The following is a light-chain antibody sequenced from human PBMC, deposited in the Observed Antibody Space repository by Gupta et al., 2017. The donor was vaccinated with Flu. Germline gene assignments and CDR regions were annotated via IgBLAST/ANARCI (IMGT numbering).Light chain of an antibody. CDR3: QQSYSTPST. Sequence: PSSLSASVGDRVTITCRASQSISSYLNWYQQKPGKAPKLLIYAASRLQSGVPSRFSGSGSGTDFTLTISSLQPEDFATYYCQQSYSTPSTFGQGTKLEIK. J-gene: IGKJ2*01. V-gene: IGKV1-39*01. CDR1: QSISSY. CDR2: AAS.